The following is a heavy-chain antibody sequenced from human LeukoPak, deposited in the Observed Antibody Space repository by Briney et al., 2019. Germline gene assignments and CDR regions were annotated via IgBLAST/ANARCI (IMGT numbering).Heavy chain of an antibody. V-gene: IGHV3-48*01. Sequence: GGSLRLSCAASGFTFSSYSMNWVRQAPGKGLEWVSYISSSSSTIYYADSVKGRFTISRDNSKNTLYLQMNSLRAEDTAVYYCAKDQSFYDILTGRGLYEFDYWGQGTLVTVSS. CDR2: ISSSSSTI. CDR3: AKDQSFYDILTGRGLYEFDY. D-gene: IGHD3-9*01. CDR1: GFTFSSYS. J-gene: IGHJ4*02.